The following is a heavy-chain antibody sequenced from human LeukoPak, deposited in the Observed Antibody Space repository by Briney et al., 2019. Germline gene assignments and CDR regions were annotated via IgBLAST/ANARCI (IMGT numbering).Heavy chain of an antibody. J-gene: IGHJ4*02. D-gene: IGHD3-22*01. CDR3: ARALINYYDSSGYLLGFDY. Sequence: ASVKVSCKASGGTFSSYAISWVRQAPGQGLEWMGGIIPIFGTANYAQKFQGRVTITTDESTSTAYMELSSLRSEDTAVYHCARALINYYDSSGYLLGFDYWGQGTLVTVSS. CDR1: GGTFSSYA. CDR2: IIPIFGTA. V-gene: IGHV1-69*05.